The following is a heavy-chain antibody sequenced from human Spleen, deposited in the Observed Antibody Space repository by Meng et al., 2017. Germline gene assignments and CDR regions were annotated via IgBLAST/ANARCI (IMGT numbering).Heavy chain of an antibody. J-gene: IGHJ5*02. CDR1: GFTFSNAY. CDR2: IKSKPDGETI. D-gene: IGHD3-16*02. Sequence: GGSLRLSCEGSGFTFSNAYMTWVRQVPGKRLEWVGRIKSKPDGETIDYAAPVKGRFTISRDDAQNTLYLQMDSLKTEDTAVYYCTTDLPFTEGGVITTWGQGTLVTVSS. CDR3: TTDLPFTEGGVITT. V-gene: IGHV3-15*01.